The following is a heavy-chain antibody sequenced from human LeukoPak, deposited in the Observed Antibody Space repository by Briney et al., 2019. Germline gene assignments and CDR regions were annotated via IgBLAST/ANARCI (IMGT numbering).Heavy chain of an antibody. V-gene: IGHV4-59*01. D-gene: IGHD3-10*01. CDR3: ARGRARDGSFPWLDS. CDR2: IFYSGST. J-gene: IGHJ5*01. CDR1: GDSIRSYY. Sequence: TSETLSLTCSVSGDSIRSYYWTWIRQSPGKGLEWIGYIFYSGSTDYSPSLKSRVTISVDTSNNQFSLQLRSVTAADTANYYCARGRARDGSFPWLDSWGQGNLVVVSS.